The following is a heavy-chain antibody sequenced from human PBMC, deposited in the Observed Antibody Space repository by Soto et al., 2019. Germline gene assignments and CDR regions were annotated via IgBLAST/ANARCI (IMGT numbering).Heavy chain of an antibody. CDR3: ARLTYSASRVLDY. CDR2: IYYSGST. V-gene: IGHV4-39*01. J-gene: IGHJ4*02. D-gene: IGHD3-10*01. CDR1: GGSISSGGYY. Sequence: PSETLSLTCTVSGGSISSGGYYWSWIRQPPGEGLEWIGSIYYSGSTSYNPSLKSRVTISVDTSKNQFSLKLSSVTAADAAMYYCARLTYSASRVLDYWGQGTLVTVSS.